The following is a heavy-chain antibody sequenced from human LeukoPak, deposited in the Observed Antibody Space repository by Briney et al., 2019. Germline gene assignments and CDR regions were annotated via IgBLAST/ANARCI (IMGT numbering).Heavy chain of an antibody. CDR3: ARQGRGTYYDSSGWTFDI. J-gene: IGHJ3*02. V-gene: IGHV4-59*08. CDR2: IYYSGST. CDR1: GGSISSYY. Sequence: SETLSLTCTVSGGSISSYYWSWIRQPPGKGLEWIGYIYYSGSTNYNPSLKSRVTISVDTSKNQFSLKLSSVTAADTAVYYCARQGRGTYYDSSGWTFDIWGQGTMVTVSS. D-gene: IGHD3-22*01.